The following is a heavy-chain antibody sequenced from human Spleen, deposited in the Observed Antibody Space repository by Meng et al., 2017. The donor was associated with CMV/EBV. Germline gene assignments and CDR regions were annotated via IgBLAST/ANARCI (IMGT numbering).Heavy chain of an antibody. J-gene: IGHJ4*02. D-gene: IGHD6-13*01. V-gene: IGHV4-59*12. Sequence: GSLRLSCTVSGGSISSYYWSWIRQPPGKGLEWIGYIYYSGSTNYNPSLKSRVTISVDTSKNQFSLKLSSVTAADTAVYYCAAGYSSSWVDYWGQGTLVTVSS. CDR2: IYYSGST. CDR1: GGSISSYY. CDR3: AAGYSSSWVDY.